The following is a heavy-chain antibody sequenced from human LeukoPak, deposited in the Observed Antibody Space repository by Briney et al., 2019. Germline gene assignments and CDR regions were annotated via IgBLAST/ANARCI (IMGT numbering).Heavy chain of an antibody. V-gene: IGHV1-18*01. CDR3: ARCRRTPTYYYDSSGYGYDY. Sequence: ASVKVSCKAPGYTFTSYGISWVRQAPGQGLEWMGWISAYNGNTNYAQKLQGRVTMTTDTSTSTAYMELRSLRSDDTAVYYCARCRRTPTYYYDSSGYGYDYWGQGTLVTVSS. D-gene: IGHD3-22*01. J-gene: IGHJ4*02. CDR2: ISAYNGNT. CDR1: GYTFTSYG.